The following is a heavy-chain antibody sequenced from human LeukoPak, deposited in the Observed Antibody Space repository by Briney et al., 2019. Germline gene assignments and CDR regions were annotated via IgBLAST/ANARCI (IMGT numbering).Heavy chain of an antibody. CDR3: ARAILAGTLDY. Sequence: GGSLRLSCAASGFTVSSNYMSWVRQAPGKGLEWVSVIYSGGSTYYADSVKGRFTISRDNSKNTLYLQMNSLRAEDTAVYYCARAILAGTLDYWGQGTLVTVSS. V-gene: IGHV3-53*01. CDR2: IYSGGST. CDR1: GFTVSSNY. J-gene: IGHJ4*02. D-gene: IGHD1-7*01.